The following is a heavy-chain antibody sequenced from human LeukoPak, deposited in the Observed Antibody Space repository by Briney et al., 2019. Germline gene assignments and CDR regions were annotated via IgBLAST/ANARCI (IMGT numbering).Heavy chain of an antibody. J-gene: IGHJ4*02. Sequence: GGSLRLSCAASGFTFSNYWMSWVRQAPGKGLEWVANIKEDGSMKYYVDSVKGRFTISRDNGKNSLYLQMNSLRAEDTAVYFCARDRWGYSYGGDWGQGTLVTVSS. CDR1: GFTFSNYW. CDR3: ARDRWGYSYGGD. D-gene: IGHD5-18*01. CDR2: IKEDGSMK. V-gene: IGHV3-7*01.